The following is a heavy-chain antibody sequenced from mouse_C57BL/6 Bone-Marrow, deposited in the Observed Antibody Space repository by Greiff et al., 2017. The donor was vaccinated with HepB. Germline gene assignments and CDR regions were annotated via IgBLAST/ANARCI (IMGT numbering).Heavy chain of an antibody. V-gene: IGHV1-54*01. Sequence: QVQLQQSGAELVRPGTSVKVSCKASGYAFTNYLIEWVKQRPGQGLEWIGVINPGSGGTNYNEKFKGKATLTADKSSSTAYMQLSSLTSEDSAVYCCARHDGYYCFDYWGQGTTLTVSS. CDR1: GYAFTNYL. CDR2: INPGSGGT. CDR3: ARHDGYYCFDY. J-gene: IGHJ2*01. D-gene: IGHD2-3*01.